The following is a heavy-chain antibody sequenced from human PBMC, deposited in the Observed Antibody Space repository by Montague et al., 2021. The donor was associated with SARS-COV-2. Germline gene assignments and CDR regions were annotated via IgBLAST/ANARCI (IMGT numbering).Heavy chain of an antibody. Sequence: SETLSLTCTVSGGSITSNYWSWIRQPPGKRLEWIGYINHSGSTSSNPSFRSRVTISVDTSQNQFSLKLSSVTAADTAVYYCARTRSLGSVLSFPSWYFDDWGQGTTVTVSP. CDR2: INHSGST. V-gene: IGHV4-59*13. J-gene: IGHJ4*02. CDR3: ARTRSLGSVLSFPSWYFDD. CDR1: GGSITSNY. D-gene: IGHD5/OR15-5a*01.